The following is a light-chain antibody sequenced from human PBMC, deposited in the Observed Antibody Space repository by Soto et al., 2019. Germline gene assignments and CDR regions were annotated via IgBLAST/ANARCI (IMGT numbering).Light chain of an antibody. J-gene: IGLJ3*02. Sequence: QSVLTQPPSASETPGQGVTISCSGSSSNIGTNYVYWYQQLPGTAPKLLIYKNTQRPPGVPDRFSGSKSGTSASLAISGLQSEDEADYYCAVWDDSLNGRVFGGGTKLTVL. CDR2: KNT. CDR3: AVWDDSLNGRV. V-gene: IGLV1-47*01. CDR1: SSNIGTNY.